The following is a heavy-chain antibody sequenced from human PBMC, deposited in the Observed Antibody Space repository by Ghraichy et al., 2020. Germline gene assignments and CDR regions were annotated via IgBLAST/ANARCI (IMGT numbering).Heavy chain of an antibody. CDR1: GYTFTSYG. CDR3: ARDPWEMTTIASLDY. CDR2: ISAYNGNT. V-gene: IGHV1-18*01. J-gene: IGHJ4*02. D-gene: IGHD5-24*01. Sequence: ASVKVSCKASGYTFTSYGISWVRQAPGQGLEWMGWISAYNGNTNYAQKLQGRVTMTTDTSTSTAYMELRSLRSDDTAVYYCARDPWEMTTIASLDYWGQGTLVTVSS.